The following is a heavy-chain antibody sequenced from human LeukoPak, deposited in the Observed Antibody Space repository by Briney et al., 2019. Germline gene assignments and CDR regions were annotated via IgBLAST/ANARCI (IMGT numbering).Heavy chain of an antibody. CDR1: GYTFIAYY. D-gene: IGHD1-14*01. CDR2: INPRSGAT. J-gene: IGHJ4*02. V-gene: IGHV1-2*02. CDR3: ARADWFLGTTQYFDY. Sequence: ASVKVSCKASGYTFIAYYMHWVRQAPGQGLEWMGWINPRSGATKYAQKFQGRVTMTRDTSIYTAYMELSSLMSDDAAVYYCARADWFLGTTQYFDYWGQGTLVTVPS.